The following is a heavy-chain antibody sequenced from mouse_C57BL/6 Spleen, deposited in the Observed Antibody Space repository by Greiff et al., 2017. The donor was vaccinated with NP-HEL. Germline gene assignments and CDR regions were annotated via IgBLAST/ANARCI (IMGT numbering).Heavy chain of an antibody. CDR1: GFTFSDYG. CDR2: ISSGSSTI. V-gene: IGHV5-17*01. Sequence: DVMLVESGGGLVKPGGSLKLSCAASGFTFSDYGMHWVRQAPEKGLEWVAYISSGSSTIYYADTVKGRFTISRDNAKNTLFLQMTSLRSEDTAMYYCAKSYYYGGMDYWGRGTSVTVSS. D-gene: IGHD1-1*01. CDR3: AKSYYYGGMDY. J-gene: IGHJ4*01.